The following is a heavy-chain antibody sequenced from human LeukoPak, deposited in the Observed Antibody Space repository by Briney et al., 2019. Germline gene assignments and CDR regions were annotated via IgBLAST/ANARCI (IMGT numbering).Heavy chain of an antibody. CDR1: GYSISSGCY. D-gene: IGHD3-22*01. CDR3: AFNYDSSGYYPGYMDV. Sequence: SETLSLTCAVSGYSISSGCYWGWIRQPPGKGLEWIGSIYHSGSTYYNPSLKSRVTISVDTSKNQFSLKLSSVTAADTAVYYCAFNYDSSGYYPGYMDVWGKGTTATVSS. CDR2: IYHSGST. J-gene: IGHJ6*03. V-gene: IGHV4-38-2*01.